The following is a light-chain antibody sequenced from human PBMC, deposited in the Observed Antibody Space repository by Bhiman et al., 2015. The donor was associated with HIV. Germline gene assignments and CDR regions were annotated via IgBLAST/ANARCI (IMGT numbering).Light chain of an antibody. V-gene: IGLV3-21*01. Sequence: SYELTQPPSVSVAPGKSASITCGGNNIESKSVHWYQKRPGQAPVLAIKYSSDRPSGIPERFSGSNSGNTATLIINRVEAGDEADYYCQVWESSSFFGGGTKLTVL. CDR3: QVWESSSF. CDR2: YSS. J-gene: IGLJ2*01. CDR1: NIESKS.